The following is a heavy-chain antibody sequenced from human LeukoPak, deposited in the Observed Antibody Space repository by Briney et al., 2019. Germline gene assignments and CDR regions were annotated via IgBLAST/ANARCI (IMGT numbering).Heavy chain of an antibody. CDR1: GFTFSSYA. J-gene: IGHJ4*02. CDR2: ISYDGSNK. D-gene: IGHD5-18*01. CDR3: ARIEDNPVDTGNDY. Sequence: GRSLRLSCAASGFTFSSYAMHWVRQAPGKGLEWVAVISYDGSNKYYADSVKGRFTISRDNSKNTLYLQMNSLRAEDTAVYYCARIEDNPVDTGNDYWGQGTLVTVSS. V-gene: IGHV3-30-3*01.